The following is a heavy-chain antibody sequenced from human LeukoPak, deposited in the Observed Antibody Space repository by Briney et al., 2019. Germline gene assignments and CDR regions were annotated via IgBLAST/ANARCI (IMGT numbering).Heavy chain of an antibody. CDR3: VVGGSPGY. Sequence: GGSLRLSCAASGLAFSAYKMHWVRQAPRKGLVWVSRISTDGYTTDYADFVQGRFTASGDNTKNTWSLEMNSLRAEDTAVYYCVVGGSPGYWGQGTLVTVSS. J-gene: IGHJ4*02. V-gene: IGHV3-74*01. CDR1: GLAFSAYK. D-gene: IGHD2-15*01. CDR2: ISTDGYTT.